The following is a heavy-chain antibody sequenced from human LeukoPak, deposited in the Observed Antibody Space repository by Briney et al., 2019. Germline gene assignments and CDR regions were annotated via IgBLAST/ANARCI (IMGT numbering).Heavy chain of an antibody. Sequence: TGGSLRLSCAASGFTFSSYGMHWVRQAPGKGLEWVAVISYDGSNKYYADSVKGRFTISRDNSKNTLYLQMGSLRAEDMAVYYCARDATAAAFGPVDPWGQGTLVTVSS. CDR1: GFTFSSYG. D-gene: IGHD6-13*01. CDR3: ARDATAAAFGPVDP. CDR2: ISYDGSNK. V-gene: IGHV3-30*03. J-gene: IGHJ5*02.